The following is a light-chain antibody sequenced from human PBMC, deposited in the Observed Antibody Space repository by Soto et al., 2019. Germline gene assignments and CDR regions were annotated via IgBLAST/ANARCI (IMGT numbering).Light chain of an antibody. CDR3: SSYAGSNNLV. J-gene: IGLJ2*01. Sequence: QSVLTQPPSASGSPGQSVTISCTGTSSDVGGSNYVSWYQQHPGKAPKLMIYEVIKRPSGVPDCFSGSKSGNTASLTVSGLQAEDEADYYCSSYAGSNNLVFGGGTKLTVL. CDR1: SSDVGGSNY. V-gene: IGLV2-8*01. CDR2: EVI.